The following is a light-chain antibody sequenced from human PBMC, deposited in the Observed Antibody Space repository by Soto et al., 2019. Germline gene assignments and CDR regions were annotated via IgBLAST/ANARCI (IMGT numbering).Light chain of an antibody. Sequence: QSVLTQPPSASGSPGQSVTISCTGTSSDVGGYNYVSWYQQHPGTAPKLMIYEVSKRPSGVPDRFSGSKSDNTASLTVSGLQAEDEADYFCTSYAGSNNLYVFGTGTKVTVL. CDR1: SSDVGGYNY. J-gene: IGLJ1*01. V-gene: IGLV2-8*01. CDR2: EVS. CDR3: TSYAGSNNLYV.